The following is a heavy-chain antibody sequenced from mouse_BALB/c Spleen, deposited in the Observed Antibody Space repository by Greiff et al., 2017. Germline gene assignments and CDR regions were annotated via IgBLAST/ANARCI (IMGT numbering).Heavy chain of an antibody. V-gene: IGHV1-18*01. J-gene: IGHJ4*01. CDR1: GYTFTDYN. D-gene: IGHD1-1*01. CDR3: ATYGSGGYAMDY. CDR2: INPNNGGT. Sequence: VQLQQSGPELVKPGASVKIPCKASGYTFTDYNMDWVKQSHGKSLEWIGDINPNNGGTIYNQKFKGKATLTVDKSSSTAYMELRSLTSEDTAVYYFATYGSGGYAMDYWGQGTSVTVSS.